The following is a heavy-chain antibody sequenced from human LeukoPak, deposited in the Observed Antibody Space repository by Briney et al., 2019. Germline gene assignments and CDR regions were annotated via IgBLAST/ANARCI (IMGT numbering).Heavy chain of an antibody. D-gene: IGHD2-15*01. CDR3: ARHAFQYCSGGSCDRDYGMDV. Sequence: GESLKISCKGSGYSFTSYWISWVRQMPGKGLEWMGRIDPSDSYTNYSPSFQGHVTISADKSISTAYLQWSSLKASDTAMYYCARHAFQYCSGGSCDRDYGMDVWGQGTTVTVSS. V-gene: IGHV5-10-1*01. CDR2: IDPSDSYT. CDR1: GYSFTSYW. J-gene: IGHJ6*02.